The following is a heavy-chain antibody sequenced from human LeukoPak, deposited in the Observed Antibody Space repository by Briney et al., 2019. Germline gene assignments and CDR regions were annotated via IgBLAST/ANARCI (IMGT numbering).Heavy chain of an antibody. Sequence: GASVKVSCRASGYTFTGYYIHWVRQAPGQGLDWLGWINPHTGDTYHAQKFQGRVTMTSDASVNTAYLQLSRLKSDDTAIYYCARGEAPEDKWGQGSLVTVSS. CDR2: INPHTGDT. J-gene: IGHJ4*02. CDR1: GYTFTGYY. V-gene: IGHV1-2*02. CDR3: ARGEAPEDK.